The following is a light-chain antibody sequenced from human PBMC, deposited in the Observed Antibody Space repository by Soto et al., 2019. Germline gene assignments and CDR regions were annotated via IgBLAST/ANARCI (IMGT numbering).Light chain of an antibody. Sequence: EIVLTQSPATLSVPPGDRATLSCRASQSVRSDLAWLQQKPGQAPRLLIYDASTRATGIPARFSGSVSGTEFTLTISSLQSEDFAIYYCQQYNNWPLTFGGGTKVEIK. CDR1: QSVRSD. CDR3: QQYNNWPLT. CDR2: DAS. J-gene: IGKJ4*01. V-gene: IGKV3-15*01.